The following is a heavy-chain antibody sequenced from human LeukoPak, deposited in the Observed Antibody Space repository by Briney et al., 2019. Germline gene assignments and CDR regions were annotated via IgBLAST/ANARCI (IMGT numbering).Heavy chain of an antibody. CDR3: ARVDIAALLFDY. CDR1: GGSISSSSYY. Sequence: SETLSLTCTVSGGSISSSSYYWGWMRQPPGTGLEWIGSIYYIGSTYYNPSLKSRLTISVDTSKNQFSLKLSSVTPADTAVYDCARVDIAALLFDYWGQGTLVTVSS. D-gene: IGHD6-6*01. CDR2: IYYIGST. J-gene: IGHJ4*02. V-gene: IGHV4-39*07.